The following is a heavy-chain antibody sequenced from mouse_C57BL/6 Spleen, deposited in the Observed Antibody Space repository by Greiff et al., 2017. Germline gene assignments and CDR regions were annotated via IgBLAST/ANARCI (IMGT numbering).Heavy chain of an antibody. CDR1: GYTFTSYG. Sequence: LQESGAELARPGASVKLSCKASGYTFTSYGIRWVKQRTGPGLEWIGEIYPRSGNTYYNEKFKGKATLTADKSSSTAYMELRSLTSEDSAVYFCATNSYVGYYFAYWGQGTLVTVSA. CDR3: ATNSYVGYYFAY. CDR2: IYPRSGNT. D-gene: IGHD2-3*01. V-gene: IGHV1-81*01. J-gene: IGHJ3*01.